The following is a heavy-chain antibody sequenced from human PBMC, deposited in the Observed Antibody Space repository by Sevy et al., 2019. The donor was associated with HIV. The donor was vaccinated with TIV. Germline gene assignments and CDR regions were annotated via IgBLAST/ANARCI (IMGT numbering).Heavy chain of an antibody. Sequence: SQTLSLTCSVSGGSISSYYWNWIRQPPGKGLERIEYIYSSGSTNYNPSLKSRVTISVDMSKNQFSLKLSSVTAADTAVYYCARSHLAFCGGDCFSPYYFDSWGQGTLVTVSS. CDR2: IYSSGST. D-gene: IGHD2-21*01. CDR1: GGSISSYY. J-gene: IGHJ4*02. CDR3: ARSHLAFCGGDCFSPYYFDS. V-gene: IGHV4-59*01.